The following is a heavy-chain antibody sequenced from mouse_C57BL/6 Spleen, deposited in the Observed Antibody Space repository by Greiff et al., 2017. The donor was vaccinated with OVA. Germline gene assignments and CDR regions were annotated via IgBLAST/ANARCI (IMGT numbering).Heavy chain of an antibody. Sequence: QVQLKQSGAELVRPGSSVKLSCKASGYTFTSYWMHWVKQRPIQGLEWIGNIDPSDSETHYNQKFKDKATLTVDKSSSTAYMQLSSLTSEDSAVYYCAREDDYAPFAYWGQGTLVTVSA. CDR2: IDPSDSET. CDR3: AREDDYAPFAY. J-gene: IGHJ3*01. D-gene: IGHD2-4*01. V-gene: IGHV1-52*01. CDR1: GYTFTSYW.